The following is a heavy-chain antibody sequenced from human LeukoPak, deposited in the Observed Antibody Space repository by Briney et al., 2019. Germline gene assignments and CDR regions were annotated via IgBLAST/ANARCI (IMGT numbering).Heavy chain of an antibody. Sequence: SQTLSLTCAVSGGSISSGGYSWSWIRQPPGKGLEWIGYIYHSGSTYYNLSLKSRVTISVDRSKNQFSLELSSVTAADTAVYYCARGVEGFDYWGQGTLVTVSS. J-gene: IGHJ4*02. CDR3: ARGVEGFDY. CDR1: GGSISSGGYS. V-gene: IGHV4-30-2*01. CDR2: IYHSGST.